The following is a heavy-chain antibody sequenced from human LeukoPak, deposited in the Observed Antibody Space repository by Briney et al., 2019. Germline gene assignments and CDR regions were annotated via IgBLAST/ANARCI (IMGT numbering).Heavy chain of an antibody. CDR2: IYYSGST. CDR1: GGSISSSSYY. J-gene: IGHJ4*02. CDR3: AKDLRIRAGVPDY. V-gene: IGHV4-39*02. Sequence: SETLSLTCTVSGGSISSSSYYWGWIRQPPGKGLEWIGSIYYSGSTYYNPSLKSRVTISVDTSKNQFSLKLSSVTAADTAVYYCAKDLRIRAGVPDYWGQGTLVTVSS. D-gene: IGHD2-8*01.